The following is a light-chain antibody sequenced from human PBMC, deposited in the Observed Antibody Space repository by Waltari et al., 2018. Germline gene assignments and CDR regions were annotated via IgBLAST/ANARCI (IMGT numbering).Light chain of an antibody. J-gene: IGLJ3*02. V-gene: IGLV3-10*01. CDR2: EDS. Sequence: SYELIQPVSVSMTQGQKAMTTRSGELLPKKFGSWFQPKSGQAPVLVIYEDSKRPSGIPEKFSGSSSGTVATLTISGAQLEDEADYYCYSTDNSGHGVFGGGTKVTVL. CDR1: LLPKKF. CDR3: YSTDNSGHGV.